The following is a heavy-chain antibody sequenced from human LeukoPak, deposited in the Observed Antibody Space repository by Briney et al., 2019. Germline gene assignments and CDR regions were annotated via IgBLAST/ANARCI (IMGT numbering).Heavy chain of an antibody. J-gene: IGHJ6*02. CDR3: ARNGEEERCSSTSCYGYYYYGMDV. D-gene: IGHD2-2*01. Sequence: SETLSLTCTVSGGSISSYYWSWIRQPPGKGLEWIGYIYCSGSTNYNPSLKSRVTISVDTSKNQFSLKLSSVTAADTAVYYCARNGEEERCSSTSCYGYYYYGMDVWGQGTTVTVSS. CDR1: GGSISSYY. V-gene: IGHV4-59*01. CDR2: IYCSGST.